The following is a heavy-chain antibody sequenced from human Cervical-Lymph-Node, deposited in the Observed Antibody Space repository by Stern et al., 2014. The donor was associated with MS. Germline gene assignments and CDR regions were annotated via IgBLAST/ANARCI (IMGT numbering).Heavy chain of an antibody. V-gene: IGHV2-5*02. Sequence: QITLKESGPTLVKPTQTLTLTCTFSGFSLSTIGVGVGWIRQPPGKALEWLGPIYWDDDKRYSPSLKSRLTITKDTSKKQVVLTMTNMEPVDTGTYYCAHTLITLGQGVPFDYWGQGTLVTVSS. J-gene: IGHJ4*02. CDR1: GFSLSTIGVG. CDR2: IYWDDDK. D-gene: IGHD3-10*01. CDR3: AHTLITLGQGVPFDY.